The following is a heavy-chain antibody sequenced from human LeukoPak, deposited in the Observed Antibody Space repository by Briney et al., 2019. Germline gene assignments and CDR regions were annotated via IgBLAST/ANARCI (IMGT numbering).Heavy chain of an antibody. V-gene: IGHV3-30-3*01. J-gene: IGHJ4*02. Sequence: GGSLRLSCAASGFTFSSYAVHGVRQAPGKGLEWVAVISYDGSNQYYADSVKGRFTISRDNSKNTLYVQMNSLRAEDTAVYYCARAEATGTRGSAFDYWGQGTLVTVSS. CDR2: ISYDGSNQ. D-gene: IGHD1/OR15-1a*01. CDR1: GFTFSSYA. CDR3: ARAEATGTRGSAFDY.